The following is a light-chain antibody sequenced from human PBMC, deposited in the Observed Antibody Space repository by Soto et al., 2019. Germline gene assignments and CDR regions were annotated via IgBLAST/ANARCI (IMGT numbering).Light chain of an antibody. CDR2: DAS. J-gene: IGKJ1*01. Sequence: EKVMTQSPATLSLSPGERATLSCRASQSVSSNLAWYQQKPGQAPRLLIYDASTRATGIPARFSGSGSGTEFTLTISSLQSEDLAVYYCQQYDDWPETFDQGTKVEIK. V-gene: IGKV3-15*01. CDR3: QQYDDWPET. CDR1: QSVSSN.